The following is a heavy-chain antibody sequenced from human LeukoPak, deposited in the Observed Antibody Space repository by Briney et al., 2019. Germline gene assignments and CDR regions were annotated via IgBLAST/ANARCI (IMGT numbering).Heavy chain of an antibody. CDR3: ATCYGDPFFDY. V-gene: IGHV4-34*01. CDR1: GGSFSGYY. Sequence: SETLSPTCAVYGGSFSGYYWSWIRQPPGKGLEWIGEINHSGSTNYNPSLKSRVTISVDTSKNQFSLKLSSVTAADTAVYYCATCYGDPFFDYWGQGTLVTVSS. J-gene: IGHJ4*02. CDR2: INHSGST. D-gene: IGHD2-2*01.